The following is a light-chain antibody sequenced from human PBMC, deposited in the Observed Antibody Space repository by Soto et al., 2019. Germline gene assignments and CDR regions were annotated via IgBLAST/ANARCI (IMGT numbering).Light chain of an antibody. CDR2: DAS. J-gene: IGKJ5*01. CDR1: QILSSW. V-gene: IGKV1-5*01. Sequence: DIQFSQSRSTLSASHGDTVTITFRASQILSSWAWYQQRPGKAPKLLIYDASTLKSGVPSRFRGSGSGTEFTLTISSLQSEDFAVYFCQHYNNWPITFGQGTRLEIK. CDR3: QHYNNWPIT.